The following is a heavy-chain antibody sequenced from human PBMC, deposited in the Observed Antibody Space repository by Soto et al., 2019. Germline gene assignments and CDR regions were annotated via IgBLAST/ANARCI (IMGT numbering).Heavy chain of an antibody. J-gene: IGHJ4*02. CDR1: GFTFDDYA. D-gene: IGHD4-17*01. CDR2: ISWNSGSI. V-gene: IGHV3-9*01. Sequence: EVQLVESGGGLVQPGRSLRLSCAASGFTFDDYAMHWVRHAPGKGLEWVSGISWNSGSIGYADSVKGRFTISRDNAKNSLYLQMNSLRAEDTALYYCARINGDYIYCGQGTRVTVSS. CDR3: ARINGDYIY.